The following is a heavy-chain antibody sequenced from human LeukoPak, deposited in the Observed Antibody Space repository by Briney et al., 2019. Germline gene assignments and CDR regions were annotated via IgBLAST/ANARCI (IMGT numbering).Heavy chain of an antibody. CDR3: ARSARPYYYGSGKIDY. Sequence: GSLRLSCAASGFTVSSNYMSWVRQAPGKGLEWIGEINHSGSTNYNPSLKSRVTISVDTSKNQFSLKLSSVTAADTAVYYCARSARPYYYGSGKIDYWGQGTLVTVSS. CDR1: GFTVSSNY. J-gene: IGHJ4*02. CDR2: INHSGST. D-gene: IGHD3-10*01. V-gene: IGHV4-34*01.